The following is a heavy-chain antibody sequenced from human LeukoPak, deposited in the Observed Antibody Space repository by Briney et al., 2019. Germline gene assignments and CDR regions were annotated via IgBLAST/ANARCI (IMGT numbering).Heavy chain of an antibody. J-gene: IGHJ3*02. CDR2: IYDSGST. V-gene: IGHV4-30-4*01. D-gene: IGHD2-15*01. CDR3: ARDCSGGSCYGAFDI. CDR1: GASIRSGDYY. Sequence: SETLSLTCTVSGASIRSGDYYWSWVRQPPGKGLEWIGYIYDSGSTYYNPSLKSRITISVDTSGNRFSLKLSSVTATDTAVYYCARDCSGGSCYGAFDIWGQGTMVTVSS.